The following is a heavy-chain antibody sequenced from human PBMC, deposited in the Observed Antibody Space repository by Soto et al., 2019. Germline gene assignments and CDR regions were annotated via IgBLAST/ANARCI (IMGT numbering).Heavy chain of an antibody. Sequence: PGGSLRLSCAGSGFPFSSYAMSWVAQAPEKGLEWVSALSDSGVSPYYADSVKGRFTISRHNSKNTLYLQMDRLRVEDTALYYCAKMTSDSYGRNYGMDVWGQGTTVTVSS. V-gene: IGHV3-23*01. CDR1: GFPFSSYA. CDR2: LSDSGVSP. D-gene: IGHD5-18*01. CDR3: AKMTSDSYGRNYGMDV. J-gene: IGHJ6*02.